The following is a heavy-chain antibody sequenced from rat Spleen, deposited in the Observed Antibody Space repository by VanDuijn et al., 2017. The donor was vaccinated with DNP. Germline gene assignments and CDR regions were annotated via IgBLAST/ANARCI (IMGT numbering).Heavy chain of an antibody. CDR2: ISYDGGST. D-gene: IGHD1-11*01. CDR1: GFTFSGYW. Sequence: EVQLVETGGGLVQPGRSLELSCVASGFTFSGYWMYWIRQAPTKGLEWVASISYDGGSTYYRDSVKGRFTISRDNAESSLYLQMDSLRSEDTATYYCTTASTEGFAYWGQGVMVTVSS. CDR3: TTASTEGFAY. J-gene: IGHJ2*01. V-gene: IGHV5-20*01.